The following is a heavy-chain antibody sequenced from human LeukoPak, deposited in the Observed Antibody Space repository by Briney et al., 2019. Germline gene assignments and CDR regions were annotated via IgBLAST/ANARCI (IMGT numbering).Heavy chain of an antibody. D-gene: IGHD6-13*01. CDR1: GGSISSYY. CDR2: IYYSGST. J-gene: IGHJ4*02. V-gene: IGHV4-59*01. CDR3: ARETRASSNKIYSSSWYTYYDY. Sequence: SETLSLTCTVSGGSISSYYWSWIRQPPGKGLEWIGYIYYSGSTNYNPSLKSRVTISVDTSKNQFSLKLSSVTAADTAVYYCARETRASSNKIYSSSWYTYYDYWGQGTLVTVSS.